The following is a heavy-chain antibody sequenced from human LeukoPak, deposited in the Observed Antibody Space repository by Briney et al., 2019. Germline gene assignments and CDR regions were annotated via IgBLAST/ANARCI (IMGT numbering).Heavy chain of an antibody. CDR3: AKVGATTPYFDY. CDR2: ISGSGGNT. J-gene: IGHJ4*02. CDR1: GFTFSTYT. V-gene: IGHV3-23*01. Sequence: PGGSLRLSCAASGFTFSTYTMSWVRQAPGKGLEWVSAISGSGGNTYYADSVKGRFTISRDNSKNTLYLQMNSLRAEDTAVYYCAKVGATTPYFDYWGQGTLVTVSS. D-gene: IGHD1-26*01.